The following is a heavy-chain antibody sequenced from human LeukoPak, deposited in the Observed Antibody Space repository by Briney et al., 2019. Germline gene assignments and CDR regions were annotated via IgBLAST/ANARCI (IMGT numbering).Heavy chain of an antibody. Sequence: GGSLRLSCAASGFTFSSYGISWVRQAPGKGLEWVSAISGSGGSTYYADSVKGRFTISRDNSKNTLYLQMNSLRAEDTAVYYCAKSPSSYDYVWGSYRPYNWFDPWGQGTLVTVSS. CDR2: ISGSGGST. CDR1: GFTFSSYG. V-gene: IGHV3-23*01. J-gene: IGHJ5*02. D-gene: IGHD3-16*02. CDR3: AKSPSSYDYVWGSYRPYNWFDP.